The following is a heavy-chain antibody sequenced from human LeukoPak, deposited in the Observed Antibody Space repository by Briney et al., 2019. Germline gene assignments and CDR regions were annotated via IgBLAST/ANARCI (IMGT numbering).Heavy chain of an antibody. CDR2: INHSGST. J-gene: IGHJ4*02. CDR3: ARVRGVGSSLRFDY. Sequence: SSETLSLTCAVYGGSFSGYSWSWIRQPPGKGLEWIGEINHSGSTNYNPSLKSRVTISVDTSKNQFSLKLSSVTAADTAVYYCARVRGVGSSLRFDYWGQGTLVTVSS. V-gene: IGHV4-34*01. CDR1: GGSFSGYS. D-gene: IGHD6-13*01.